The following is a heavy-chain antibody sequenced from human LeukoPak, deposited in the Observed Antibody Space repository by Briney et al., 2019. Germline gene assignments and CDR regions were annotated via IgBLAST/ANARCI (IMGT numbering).Heavy chain of an antibody. D-gene: IGHD6-19*01. V-gene: IGHV4-39*07. Sequence: SETLSLTCSVSGGSVSVSGYYWGWIRQPPGKGLEWIGSIYYSGSTYYNPSLKSRVTISVDTSKNQFSLKLSSVTAADTAVYYCARDEGPSSGWSWGQGTLVTVSS. CDR1: GGSVSVSGYY. CDR3: ARDEGPSSGWS. J-gene: IGHJ5*02. CDR2: IYYSGST.